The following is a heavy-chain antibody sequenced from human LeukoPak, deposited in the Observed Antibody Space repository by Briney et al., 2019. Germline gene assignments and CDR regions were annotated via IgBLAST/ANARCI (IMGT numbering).Heavy chain of an antibody. Sequence: SETLSLTCTVSGASTSSDYWSWIRQPPGKGLEWIGYIYYSGNTYYNPSLKSRVTISVDTSKKQFSLKLSSVTAADTAVYYCARATITMMVGIPADAFDIWGQGTMVTVSS. CDR1: GASTSSDY. CDR3: ARATITMMVGIPADAFDI. V-gene: IGHV4-30-4*08. D-gene: IGHD3-22*01. CDR2: IYYSGNT. J-gene: IGHJ3*02.